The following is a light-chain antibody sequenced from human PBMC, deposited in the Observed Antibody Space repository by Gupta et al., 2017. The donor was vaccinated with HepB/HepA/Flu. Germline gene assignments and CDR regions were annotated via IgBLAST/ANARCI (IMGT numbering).Light chain of an antibody. V-gene: IGKV3-11*01. CDR1: QSIRTF. Sequence: EIVLTQSPATLSLSPGERATLSCRASQSIRTFLAWYQQRPGQTPRLLIYDASNRATGIPARFSGSGPGTDFTLIISSLEPEDFALYYCQQRSDWPLTFGGGTKVEIK. J-gene: IGKJ4*01. CDR3: QQRSDWPLT. CDR2: DAS.